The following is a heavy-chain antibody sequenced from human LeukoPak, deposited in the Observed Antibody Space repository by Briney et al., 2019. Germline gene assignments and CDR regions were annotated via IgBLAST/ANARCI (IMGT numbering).Heavy chain of an antibody. CDR2: IYYSGST. J-gene: IGHJ5*02. CDR1: GFPVSSNY. CDR3: ASTGSSWYNWFDP. Sequence: GSLRLSCAASGFPVSSNYMGWIRQPPGKGLEWIGSIYYSGSTYYNPSLKSRVTISVDTSKNQFSLKVTSVTAEDTAVYYCASTGSSWYNWFDPWGQGALVTVSS. D-gene: IGHD6-13*01. V-gene: IGHV4-39*07.